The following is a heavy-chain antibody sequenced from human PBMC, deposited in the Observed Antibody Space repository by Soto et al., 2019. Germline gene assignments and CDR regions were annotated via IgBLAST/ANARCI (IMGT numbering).Heavy chain of an antibody. Sequence: QVQLVQSGAEAKKPGSSVKVSCKTSGGTFSSYAISWVRQAPGQGLEWMGGIVPLFRTTNYAQKFQGRVTITGDTSTYKVYMELSGLRSGDTPVYYCARGGYSSTWSNLLDRSGLDVWGKGTTVTVSS. J-gene: IGHJ6*04. CDR1: GGTFSSYA. V-gene: IGHV1-69*06. CDR3: ARGGYSSTWSNLLDRSGLDV. CDR2: IVPLFRTT. D-gene: IGHD6-13*01.